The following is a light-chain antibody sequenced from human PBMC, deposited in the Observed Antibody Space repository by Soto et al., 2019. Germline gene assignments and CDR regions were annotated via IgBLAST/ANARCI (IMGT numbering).Light chain of an antibody. V-gene: IGLV1-44*01. J-gene: IGLJ2*01. CDR1: SSNIGSNT. CDR2: SNN. CDR3: ASWDDSLNGVV. Sequence: QPVLTQPPSASGTPGQRVTISCSGSSSNIGSNTVNWYQQLPGTAPKLLIYSNNRRHSGVPDRFSGSKSGTSASLAISGLQSEDEADYYCASWDDSLNGVVFGGGTKLTVL.